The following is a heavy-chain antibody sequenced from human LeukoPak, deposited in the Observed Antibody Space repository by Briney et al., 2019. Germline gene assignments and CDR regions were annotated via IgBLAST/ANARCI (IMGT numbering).Heavy chain of an antibody. CDR3: TKGLVGALAFEY. Sequence: GGSLRLSCAASGFTFSNAWMSWVRQAPGKGLEWVAFIRYDGSNKYYADSVKGRFTISRDNSNNTLSLQMNSLRVEDTAVYFCTKGLVGALAFEYWGQGTLVTVSS. CDR2: IRYDGSNK. J-gene: IGHJ4*02. CDR1: GFTFSNAW. D-gene: IGHD1-26*01. V-gene: IGHV3-30*02.